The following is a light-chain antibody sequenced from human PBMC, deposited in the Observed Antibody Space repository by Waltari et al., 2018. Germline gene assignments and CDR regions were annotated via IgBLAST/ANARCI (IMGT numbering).Light chain of an antibody. CDR2: DVS. CDR3: CSYAGSSTYV. Sequence: QSALPQPASVSGSPGQSITISCTGTSSDVGGYNYVPWYQQHPGKAPKLMIYDVSKRPSGVSNRFSGSKSGNTASLTISGLQAEDEADYYCCSYAGSSTYVFGTGTKVTVL. CDR1: SSDVGGYNY. V-gene: IGLV2-23*02. J-gene: IGLJ1*01.